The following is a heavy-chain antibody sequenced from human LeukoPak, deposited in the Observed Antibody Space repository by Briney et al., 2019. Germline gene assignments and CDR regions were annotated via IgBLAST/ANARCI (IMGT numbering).Heavy chain of an antibody. D-gene: IGHD1-26*01. J-gene: IGHJ4*02. V-gene: IGHV3-23*01. CDR3: AKHIGGIVGATFDY. CDR1: GFTFSSYA. CDR2: ISGSGGST. Sequence: GGSLRLSCAASGFTFSSYAMSWVRQAPGKGLEWVSAISGSGGSTYYADSVKGRFTISRDNSKNTLYLQMNGLRAEDTAVYYCAKHIGGIVGATFDYWGQGTLVTVSS.